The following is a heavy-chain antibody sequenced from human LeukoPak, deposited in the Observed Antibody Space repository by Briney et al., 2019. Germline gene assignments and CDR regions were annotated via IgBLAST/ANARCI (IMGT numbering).Heavy chain of an antibody. CDR3: ARDRTVTKFDY. D-gene: IGHD4-17*01. Sequence: PSETLSLTCTLSSGSLTSVSYCWSWIRQPAGRGLEWIARIYTRGTTNYNLSLKTRLTISVATAKNQCTWKRRSVTAPARAVFNRARDRTVTKFDYWGQGNLVTVSS. J-gene: IGHJ4*02. V-gene: IGHV4-61*02. CDR2: IYTRGTT. CDR1: SGSLTSVSYC.